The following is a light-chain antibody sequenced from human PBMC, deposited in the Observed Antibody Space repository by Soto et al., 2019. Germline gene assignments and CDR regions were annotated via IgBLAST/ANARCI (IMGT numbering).Light chain of an antibody. CDR1: QGISSY. J-gene: IGKJ1*01. CDR3: QQLNIYPQP. Sequence: DIQLTQSPSFLSASVGDRVTITCRASQGISSYLAWYQHKPGKAPKLLIYAASTLQSGGPSRFSGSGSETEFTLTTSSLQPEDCAPYYWQQLNIYPQPLGKGTRLKIK. CDR2: AAS. V-gene: IGKV1-9*01.